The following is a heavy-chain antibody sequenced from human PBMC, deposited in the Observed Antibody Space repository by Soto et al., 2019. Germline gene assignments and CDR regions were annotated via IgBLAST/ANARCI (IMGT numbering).Heavy chain of an antibody. CDR3: ARDFWSGYYKGWFDP. CDR2: INANSGST. D-gene: IGHD3-3*01. CDR1: GYTFTSYA. V-gene: IGHV1-3*01. Sequence: ASVKVSCKASGYTFTSYAMHWVRQAPGQRLEWMGWINANSGSTNYAQKFQGRVTMTRDTSISTAYMELSSLRSEDTAVYYCARDFWSGYYKGWFDPWGQGTLVTVSS. J-gene: IGHJ5*02.